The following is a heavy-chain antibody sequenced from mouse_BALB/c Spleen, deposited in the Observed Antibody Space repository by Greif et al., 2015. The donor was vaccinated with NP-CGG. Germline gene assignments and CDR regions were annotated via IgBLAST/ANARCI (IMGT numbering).Heavy chain of an antibody. J-gene: IGHJ4*01. CDR3: ARYGNYAMDY. V-gene: IGHV5-17*02. CDR2: ISSGSSTI. D-gene: IGHD2-1*01. CDR1: GSTFSSFG. Sequence: EVKLMESGGGLVQPGGSRKLSCAASGSTFSSFGMHWVRQAPEKGLEWVAYISSGSSTIYYADTVKGRFTISRDNPKNTLFLQMTSLRSEDTAMYYCARYGNYAMDYWGQGTPVTVSS.